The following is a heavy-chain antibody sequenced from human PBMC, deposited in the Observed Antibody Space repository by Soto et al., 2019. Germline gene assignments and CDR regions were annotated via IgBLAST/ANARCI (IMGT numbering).Heavy chain of an antibody. CDR1: GYTFTSYY. Sequence: GGSVKVSCKASGYTFTSYYMHWVRQAPGQGLEWMGIINPSGGSTSYAQKFQGRVTMTRDTSTSTVYMELSSLRSEDTAVYYCARDCISTSCFYGMDVWGQGTTVTVSS. D-gene: IGHD2-2*01. CDR3: ARDCISTSCFYGMDV. V-gene: IGHV1-46*01. CDR2: INPSGGST. J-gene: IGHJ6*02.